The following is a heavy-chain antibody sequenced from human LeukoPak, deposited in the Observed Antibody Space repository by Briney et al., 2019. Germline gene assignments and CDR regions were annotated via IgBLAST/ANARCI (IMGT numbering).Heavy chain of an antibody. Sequence: ASVKVSCKASGYTFTDYYMHWVRQAPGQGLEWLGWVTAFNENTDYSRKVQGRVTMTRDRSTDTAYMELRSLRFDDTAVYYCARNSYGYKFSMDVWGKGTSVTVSS. J-gene: IGHJ6*03. V-gene: IGHV1/OR15-2*02. CDR3: ARNSYGYKFSMDV. D-gene: IGHD5-18*01. CDR1: GYTFTDYY. CDR2: VTAFNENT.